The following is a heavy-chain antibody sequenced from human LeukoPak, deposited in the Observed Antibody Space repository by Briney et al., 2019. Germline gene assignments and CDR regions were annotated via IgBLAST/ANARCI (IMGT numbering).Heavy chain of an antibody. D-gene: IGHD4-17*01. CDR1: GGSISSYY. CDR3: ARDTVTTDGWFDP. J-gene: IGHJ5*02. CDR2: IYYSGST. Sequence: SETLSLTCTVSGGSISSYYWSWIRQPPGKGLEWIGYIYYSGSTYYNPSLKSRVTISVDTSKNQFSLKLSSVTAADTAVYYCARDTVTTDGWFDPWGQGTLVTVSS. V-gene: IGHV4-59*12.